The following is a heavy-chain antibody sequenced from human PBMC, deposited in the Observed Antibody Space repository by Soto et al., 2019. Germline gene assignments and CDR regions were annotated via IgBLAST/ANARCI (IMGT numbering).Heavy chain of an antibody. CDR3: AKDPRGPSKSVWYGMDV. CDR2: ISYDGYNK. D-gene: IGHD2-15*01. Sequence: QVQLVESGGGVVKPGRSLRLSCAASGFTFNSYGMHWVRQAPGKGLEWVAVISYDGYNKYYADSVKGRFTISRDNSKNTLYLQVHSLRAEDTAVYYCAKDPRGPSKSVWYGMDVWGQGTTVTVSS. J-gene: IGHJ6*02. CDR1: GFTFNSYG. V-gene: IGHV3-30*18.